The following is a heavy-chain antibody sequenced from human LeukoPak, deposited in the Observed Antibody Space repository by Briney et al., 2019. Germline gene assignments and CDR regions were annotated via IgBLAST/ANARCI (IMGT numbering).Heavy chain of an antibody. V-gene: IGHV4-59*12. CDR1: GGSISGYY. D-gene: IGHD3-22*01. CDR2: IHYTGRT. Sequence: SETLSLTCTVSGGSISGYYWTWLRQPPGKGLEWIAYIHYTGRTNYNPSLKSRVTISVDTSNNQFSLKLSSVTAADTAVYYCAREPGGYYSFDYWGQGTLVTVSS. J-gene: IGHJ4*02. CDR3: AREPGGYYSFDY.